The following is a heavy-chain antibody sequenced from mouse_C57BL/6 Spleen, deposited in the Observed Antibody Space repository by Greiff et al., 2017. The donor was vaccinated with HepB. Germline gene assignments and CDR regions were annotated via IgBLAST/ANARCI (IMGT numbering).Heavy chain of an antibody. D-gene: IGHD2-4*01. CDR2: INPSSGYT. CDR1: GYTFTSYW. CDR3: AEYDYDEEYFDY. V-gene: IGHV1-7*01. Sequence: QVQLKESGAELAKPGASVKLSCKASGYTFTSYWMHWVKQRPGQGLEWIGYINPSSGYTKYNQKFKDKATLTADKSSSTAYMQLSSLTYEDSAVYYCAEYDYDEEYFDYWGQGTTLTVSS. J-gene: IGHJ2*01.